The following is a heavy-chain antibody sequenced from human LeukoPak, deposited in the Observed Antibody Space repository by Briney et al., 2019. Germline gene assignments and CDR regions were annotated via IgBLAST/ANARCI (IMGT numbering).Heavy chain of an antibody. CDR2: IYTSGST. V-gene: IGHV4-4*07. D-gene: IGHD2-15*01. CDR3: ARAYTPFYCSGGSCSAYYFDY. CDR1: GGSISSYY. Sequence: SETLSLTCTVSGGSISSYYWSWIRQPAGKGLEWIGRIYTSGSTSYNPSLKSRVTISVDTSKNQFSLKLSSVTAADTAVYYCARAYTPFYCSGGSCSAYYFDYWGQGTLVTVSS. J-gene: IGHJ4*02.